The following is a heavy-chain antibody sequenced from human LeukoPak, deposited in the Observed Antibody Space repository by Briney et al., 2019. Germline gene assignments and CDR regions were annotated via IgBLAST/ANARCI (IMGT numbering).Heavy chain of an antibody. CDR1: GFTFSREW. D-gene: IGHD6-25*01. V-gene: IGHV3-7*01. Sequence: GGSLRLSCAASGFTFSREWMSWVRQAPGKGLEWVANIKEDGSEKYCVDSVKGRFTISRDNAKNSLYLQMTSLSAEDTALYYCSGGGAFDMWGQGTMVTVSS. J-gene: IGHJ3*02. CDR2: IKEDGSEK. CDR3: SGGGAFDM.